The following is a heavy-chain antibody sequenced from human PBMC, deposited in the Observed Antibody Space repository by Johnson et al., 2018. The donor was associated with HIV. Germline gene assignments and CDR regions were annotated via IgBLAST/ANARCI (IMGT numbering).Heavy chain of an antibody. J-gene: IGHJ3*02. CDR2: LTNSGSAP. D-gene: IGHD6-13*01. Sequence: VQLVESGGGLIQPGGSLRLSCAASGFPFSTYVMTWVRQAPGKGLEWVSVLTNSGSAPDYAHSVKGRFTISRDNSKNTLYLQMNSLRAEDTAVYYCARELGYSSSNDAFDIWGQGTMVTVSS. V-gene: IGHV3-23*04. CDR1: GFPFSTYV. CDR3: ARELGYSSSNDAFDI.